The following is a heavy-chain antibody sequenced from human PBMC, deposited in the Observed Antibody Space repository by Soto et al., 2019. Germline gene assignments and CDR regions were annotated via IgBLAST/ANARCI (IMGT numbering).Heavy chain of an antibody. D-gene: IGHD6-19*01. CDR1: GGSISSYY. Sequence: SETLSLTCTVSGGSISSYYWSWIRQPPGKGLEWIGYIYYSGSTNYNPSLKSRVTISVDTSKNQFSLQLNSVTPEDTAVYYCARSVAGTLDYWGQGTLVTVSS. V-gene: IGHV4-59*12. J-gene: IGHJ4*02. CDR3: ARSVAGTLDY. CDR2: IYYSGST.